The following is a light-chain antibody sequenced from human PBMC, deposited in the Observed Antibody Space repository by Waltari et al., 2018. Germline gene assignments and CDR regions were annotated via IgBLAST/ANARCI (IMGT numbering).Light chain of an antibody. J-gene: IGKJ2*01. CDR2: AAS. CDR1: QSISSY. CDR3: QHSYSTPYT. V-gene: IGKV1-39*01. Sequence: DIQMTQSPSSLSASVGDRVTTTCRASQSISSYLNWNPQGPGKAPNLLIYAASSLQSGVPSMFSGSGSGRDFTLPISSLQPEDFATYYCQHSYSTPYTFGQGTKLEIK.